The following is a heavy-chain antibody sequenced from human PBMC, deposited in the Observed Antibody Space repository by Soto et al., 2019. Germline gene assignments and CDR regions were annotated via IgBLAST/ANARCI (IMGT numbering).Heavy chain of an antibody. V-gene: IGHV3-53*01. CDR2: IYSGGTP. Sequence: GSLRLSCAASESTVSSKYMSWVRQAPGKGLEWVSHIYSGGTPYYADSVKGRFTISRDNSRNTLYLQMNSLRAEDTAVYYCAYSESGYSYGLPIWGQGTLVTVSS. CDR1: ESTVSSKY. D-gene: IGHD5-18*01. J-gene: IGHJ4*02. CDR3: AYSESGYSYGLPI.